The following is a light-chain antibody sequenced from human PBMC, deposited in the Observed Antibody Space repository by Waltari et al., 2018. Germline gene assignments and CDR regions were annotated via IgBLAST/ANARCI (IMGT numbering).Light chain of an antibody. CDR3: QQLNEYPIT. V-gene: IGKV1-9*01. CDR1: QGLTSY. Sequence: DIQFTQSPSFMSASVGDTVTITCRASQGLTSYFAWYQHKPGKAPQLLIFGISTLQSGVPSRFSGSGSGTEFNLTISRLQPEDSATYYCQQLNEYPITFGQGTRVETK. J-gene: IGKJ5*01. CDR2: GIS.